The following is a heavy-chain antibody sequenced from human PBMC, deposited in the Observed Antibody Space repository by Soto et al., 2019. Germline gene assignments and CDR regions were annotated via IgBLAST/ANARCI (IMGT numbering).Heavy chain of an antibody. D-gene: IGHD5-12*01. CDR3: ARGRAKWLRYFDY. V-gene: IGHV4-34*01. CDR1: GGSFSGYY. J-gene: IGHJ4*02. Sequence: QVQLQQWGAGLLKPSETLSLTCAVYGGSFSGYYWSWIRQPPGKGLEWIGEINHSGSTNYNPSLKSRVTISVDTSKNQFSLKLSSVTAADTAVYYCARGRAKWLRYFDYWGQGTLVTVSS. CDR2: INHSGST.